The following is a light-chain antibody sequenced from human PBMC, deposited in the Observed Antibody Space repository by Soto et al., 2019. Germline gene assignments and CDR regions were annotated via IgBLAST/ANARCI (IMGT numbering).Light chain of an antibody. CDR2: DAS. CDR3: QQRSDWPRLT. J-gene: IGKJ4*01. CDR1: ESVRSSY. V-gene: IGKV3-11*01. Sequence: EIVLTQSPGTLSLSPGERATLSCRASESVRSSYLAWYQQKPGQAPRLLVYDASNGATGIPARFSGSGSGTDFTLTISNLEPEDFAVYYCQQRSDWPRLTFGGGTKVDIK.